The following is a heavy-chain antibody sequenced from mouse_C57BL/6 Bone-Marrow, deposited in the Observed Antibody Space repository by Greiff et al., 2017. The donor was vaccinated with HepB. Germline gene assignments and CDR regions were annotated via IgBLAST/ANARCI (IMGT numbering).Heavy chain of an antibody. J-gene: IGHJ4*01. CDR1: GFTFSDYY. D-gene: IGHD1-1*01. Sequence: EVKLVESGGGLVQPGGSLKLSCAASGFTFSDYYMYWVRQTPEKRLEWVAYISNGGGSTYYPDTVKGRFTISRDNAKNTLYLQMSRLKSEDTAIYYCARVSSLYAMDYWGQGTSVTVSS. V-gene: IGHV5-12*01. CDR2: ISNGGGST. CDR3: ARVSSLYAMDY.